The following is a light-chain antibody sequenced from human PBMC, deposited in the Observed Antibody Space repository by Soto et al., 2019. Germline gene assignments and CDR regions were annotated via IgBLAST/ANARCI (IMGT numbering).Light chain of an antibody. V-gene: IGKV3-20*01. CDR3: QQYGSSPGT. CDR1: QSVSSSY. J-gene: IGKJ1*01. Sequence: EIVLTQSPGTLSLSPGERATLSCRASQSVSSSYLAWYQQKPGQAPRLLIYGASSRATGIPDRFSGSGSGTDFALTISRLEPEDFAVSYCQQYGSSPGTFAQGTKVEIK. CDR2: GAS.